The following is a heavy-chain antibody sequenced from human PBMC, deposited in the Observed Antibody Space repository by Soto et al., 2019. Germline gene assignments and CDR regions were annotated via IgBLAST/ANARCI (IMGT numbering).Heavy chain of an antibody. Sequence: SKTLSLTCTVSGGSISSYYWSWIRQPPGKGLEWIGYIYYSGSTNYNPSLKSRVTISVDTSKNQFSLKLSSVTAADTAVYYCAIAGDILTGYYHWFDPWGQGTLVTVSS. CDR1: GGSISSYY. CDR3: AIAGDILTGYYHWFDP. J-gene: IGHJ5*02. CDR2: IYYSGST. V-gene: IGHV4-59*01. D-gene: IGHD3-9*01.